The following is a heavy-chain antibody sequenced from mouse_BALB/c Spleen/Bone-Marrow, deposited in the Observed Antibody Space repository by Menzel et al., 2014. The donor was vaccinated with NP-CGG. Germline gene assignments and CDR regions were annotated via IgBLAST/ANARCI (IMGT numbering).Heavy chain of an antibody. CDR1: GFNIKDTY. CDR2: IDPANDNT. CDR3: ARALLLRYAMDY. J-gene: IGHJ4*01. D-gene: IGHD1-1*01. V-gene: IGHV14-3*02. Sequence: VQLQQSGAELVKPGASVKLSCTASGFNIKDTYMHWVKQRPEQGLEWIGRIDPANDNTKYDPKFQGKATITADTSSNTAYLQLSSLPSEDTAVYYCARALLLRYAMDYGGQGTSVTVSS.